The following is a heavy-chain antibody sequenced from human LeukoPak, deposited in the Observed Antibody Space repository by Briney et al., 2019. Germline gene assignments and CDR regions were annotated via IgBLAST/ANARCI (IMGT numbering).Heavy chain of an antibody. CDR2: ISAYNGNT. V-gene: IGHV1-18*01. Sequence: ASVKVSCEASGYTFTSYGISRVREAPGQGLEWMGWISAYNGNTNYAQKLQGRVTMTTDTSTSTAYMELRSLRSDDTAVYYCARAGWPQDFDYWGQGTLVTVSS. CDR3: ARAGWPQDFDY. D-gene: IGHD5-24*01. CDR1: GYTFTSYG. J-gene: IGHJ4*02.